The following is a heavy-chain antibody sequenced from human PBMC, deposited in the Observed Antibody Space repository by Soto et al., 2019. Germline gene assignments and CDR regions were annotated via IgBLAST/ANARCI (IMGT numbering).Heavy chain of an antibody. CDR3: ARDCYYDTSGYFDFRAFEI. D-gene: IGHD3-22*01. CDR1: GGSITSSNW. J-gene: IGHJ3*02. Sequence: QVQLQESGPGLVKPSGTLSLTCVVSGGSITSSNWWNWVRQPPGKGLEWIGEISHSGTTNFNPSLKSRVTISVDKSKYRFSLKLSSVSAADTAVYYCARDCYYDTSGYFDFRAFEIWGQGTKVTVSS. CDR2: ISHSGTT. V-gene: IGHV4-4*02.